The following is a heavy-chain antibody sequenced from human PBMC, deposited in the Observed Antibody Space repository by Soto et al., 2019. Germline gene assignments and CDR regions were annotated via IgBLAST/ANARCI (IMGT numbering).Heavy chain of an antibody. D-gene: IGHD2-8*01. V-gene: IGHV1-18*01. CDR2: SYNGVT. CDR3: AFLSYCTTVTCLYLDY. Sequence: QVQLVQSGTEVKKPGASVKVSCKASGYTFTNYGISWVRQAPGQGPEWMGGSYNGVTNYAQNLQGRVTMTTDTSTSKAYMELGSMRSDDTAVYYCAFLSYCTTVTCLYLDYWGQGTLVTVSS. CDR1: GYTFTNYG. J-gene: IGHJ4*02.